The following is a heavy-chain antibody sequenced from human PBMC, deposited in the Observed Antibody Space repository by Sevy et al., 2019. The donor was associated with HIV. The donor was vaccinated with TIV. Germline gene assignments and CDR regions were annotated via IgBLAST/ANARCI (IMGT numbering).Heavy chain of an antibody. CDR2: MNPNSGNT. J-gene: IGHJ6*02. CDR1: GYTFTSYD. D-gene: IGHD1-26*01. CDR3: AREKGGSEVPSYYYYYGMDV. Sequence: ASVKVSCKASGYTFTSYDINWVRQATGQGLEWMGWMNPNSGNTGYAQRFQGRVTITRNTSISTAYMELSSLRSEDTAMYYCAREKGGSEVPSYYYYYGMDVWGQGTTVTVSS. V-gene: IGHV1-8*03.